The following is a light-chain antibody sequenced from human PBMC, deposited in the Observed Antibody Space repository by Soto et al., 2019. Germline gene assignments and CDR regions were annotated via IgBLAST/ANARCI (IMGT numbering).Light chain of an antibody. J-gene: IGLJ1*01. CDR3: SSYTSSSTLYV. CDR1: SSDVGSYTY. Sequence: QSVLTQPASVSGSPRQSFTISCTGASSDVGSYTYVSWYQQHPGKAPKLMIYEVNNRPSGVSNRFSGSKSGNTASLTISGLQAEDEADYYCSSYTSSSTLYVFGTGTKVTVL. CDR2: EVN. V-gene: IGLV2-14*01.